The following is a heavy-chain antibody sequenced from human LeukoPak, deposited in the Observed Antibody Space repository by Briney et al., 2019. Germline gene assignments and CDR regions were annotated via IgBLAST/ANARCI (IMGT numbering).Heavy chain of an antibody. CDR1: GFTFSGSA. Sequence: GGSLRLSCAASGFTFSGSAMHWVRQASGKGLEWVGRIRSKAYSYATAYAASVKGRFTISRDDSKNTAYLQMNSLKTEDTAVYYCTRVSGLPYYDFSWGQGTLVTVSS. J-gene: IGHJ4*02. D-gene: IGHD3-3*01. V-gene: IGHV3-73*01. CDR2: IRSKAYSYAT. CDR3: TRVSGLPYYDFS.